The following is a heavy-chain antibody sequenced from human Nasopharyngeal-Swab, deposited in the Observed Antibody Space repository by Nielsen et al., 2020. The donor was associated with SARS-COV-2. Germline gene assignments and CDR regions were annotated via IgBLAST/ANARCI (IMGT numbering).Heavy chain of an antibody. CDR1: GYTLTVLP. D-gene: IGHD3-3*01. CDR2: VVPEAGEP. CDR3: ASEGSGVFGVVIYAFDI. Sequence: ASVKVSCNVSGYTLTVLPIHWVRQAPGKGLEWMGTVVPEAGEPIYAQNFQGRVTMTEDTSTYTAYLELSSLRSEDTAVYYCASEGSGVFGVVIYAFDIWGPGTLVTVSS. J-gene: IGHJ3*02. V-gene: IGHV1-24*01.